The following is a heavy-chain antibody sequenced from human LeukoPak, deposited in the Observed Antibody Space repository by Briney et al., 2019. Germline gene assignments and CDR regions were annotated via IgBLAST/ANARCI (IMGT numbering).Heavy chain of an antibody. CDR1: GFTFSSYE. V-gene: IGHV3-48*03. D-gene: IGHD3-10*01. J-gene: IGHJ6*02. Sequence: GGSLRLSCAASGFTFSSYEMNWDRQAPGKGLEWVSYISRSGRTIYYADSVKGRFTISRDNAKNSLYLQMNSLRAEDTAVYYCAREGSYGSGSSYYYYGMDVWGQGTTVTVSS. CDR3: AREGSYGSGSSYYYYGMDV. CDR2: ISRSGRTI.